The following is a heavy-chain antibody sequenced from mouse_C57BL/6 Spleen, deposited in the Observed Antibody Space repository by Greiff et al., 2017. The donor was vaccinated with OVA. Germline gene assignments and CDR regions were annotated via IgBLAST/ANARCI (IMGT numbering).Heavy chain of an antibody. Sequence: VKVVASGPGLVAPSQRLSITCTVSGFSLTRYAISWVRQPPGKGLEWLGVIWTGGGTNYNSALKSRLSISKDNSKSQVFLKMNSLQTDDTARYYCARTSTVVATNYFDYWGQGTTLTVSS. J-gene: IGHJ2*01. V-gene: IGHV2-9-1*01. CDR2: IWTGGGT. CDR1: GFSLTRYA. CDR3: ARTSTVVATNYFDY. D-gene: IGHD1-1*01.